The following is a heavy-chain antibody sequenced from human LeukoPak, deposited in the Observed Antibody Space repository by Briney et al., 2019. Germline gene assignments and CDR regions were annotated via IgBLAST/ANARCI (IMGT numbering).Heavy chain of an antibody. J-gene: IGHJ4*02. Sequence: GGSLRLSCAASGFTFSSYAMHWVRRAPGKGLEWVAVISYDGSNKYYADSVKGRFTISRDNSKNTLYLQMNSLRAEDTAVYYCARDPHDFWSGSIGYFDYWGQGTLVTVSS. CDR2: ISYDGSNK. D-gene: IGHD3-3*01. V-gene: IGHV3-30*04. CDR1: GFTFSSYA. CDR3: ARDPHDFWSGSIGYFDY.